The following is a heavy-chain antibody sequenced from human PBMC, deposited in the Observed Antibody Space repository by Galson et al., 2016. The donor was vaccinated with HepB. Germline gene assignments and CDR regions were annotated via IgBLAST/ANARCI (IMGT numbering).Heavy chain of an antibody. J-gene: IGHJ3*01. D-gene: IGHD2-21*02. Sequence: QSGAEVKKPGESLKISCKGSGYRFANYWIGWVRQMPGKGLEAMGIVYTGNSEIRYSQSFQGQVPISADNSITTFYLQWNSLKASDSAIYYCARHECRGSDCFSAYDFWGQGTVVTVSS. CDR3: ARHECRGSDCFSAYDF. CDR1: GYRFANYW. CDR2: VYTGNSEI. V-gene: IGHV5-51*01.